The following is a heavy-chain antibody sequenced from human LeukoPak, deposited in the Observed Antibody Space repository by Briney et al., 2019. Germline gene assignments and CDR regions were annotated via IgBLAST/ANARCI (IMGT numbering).Heavy chain of an antibody. D-gene: IGHD1-26*01. J-gene: IGHJ4*02. V-gene: IGHV1-69*13. CDR1: GGTFSSYA. CDR3: ASDPAVYSGSTAYHRDY. Sequence: SVKVSCKASGGTFSSYAISWVRQAPGQGLEWMGGIIPIFGTANYAQKFQGRVTITADESTSTAYMELSSLRSEDTAVYYCASDPAVYSGSTAYHRDYWGQGTLVTVSS. CDR2: IIPIFGTA.